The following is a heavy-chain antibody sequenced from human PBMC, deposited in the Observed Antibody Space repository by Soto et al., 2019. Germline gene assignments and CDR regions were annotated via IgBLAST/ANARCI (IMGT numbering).Heavy chain of an antibody. CDR2: IIPIFGPA. J-gene: IGHJ6*02. CDR3: ATGSFTSTGGRIGYHYNAMDV. V-gene: IGHV1-69*13. CDR1: GGTFSSHS. D-gene: IGHD1-1*01. Sequence: SVKVSCKSSGGTFSSHSINWVRQAPGQGLEWMGWIIPIFGPANFAKNFQGRVTITADESTTTAYMELSSLTSEDTAVYYCATGSFTSTGGRIGYHYNAMDVWGQGTTVTVSS.